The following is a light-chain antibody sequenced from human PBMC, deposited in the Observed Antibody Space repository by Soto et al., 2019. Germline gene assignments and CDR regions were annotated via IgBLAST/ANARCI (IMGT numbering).Light chain of an antibody. J-gene: IGKJ2*01. Sequence: AIQMTQSPSSLSASVGDGVTITCRASQDIANYLGWYQQKPGKAPKLLIYAASNLQSGVPSRFSGSGSGTDFTLTISILQFEDFATYYCLQDYTFPNTFGQGTKLDIK. CDR2: AAS. V-gene: IGKV1-6*01. CDR1: QDIANY. CDR3: LQDYTFPNT.